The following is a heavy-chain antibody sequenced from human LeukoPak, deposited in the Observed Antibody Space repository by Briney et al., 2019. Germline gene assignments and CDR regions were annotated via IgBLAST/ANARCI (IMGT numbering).Heavy chain of an antibody. V-gene: IGHV4-4*07. Sequence: SETLSLTCTVSGGSISSYHWSWIRQPAGKGLEWIGRIYTSGSTNYNPSLKSRVTMSVDTSKNQFSLKLSSVTAADTAVYYCALVLGDSSGWPVDYWGQGTLVTVSS. CDR2: IYTSGST. J-gene: IGHJ4*02. D-gene: IGHD6-19*01. CDR3: ALVLGDSSGWPVDY. CDR1: GGSISSYH.